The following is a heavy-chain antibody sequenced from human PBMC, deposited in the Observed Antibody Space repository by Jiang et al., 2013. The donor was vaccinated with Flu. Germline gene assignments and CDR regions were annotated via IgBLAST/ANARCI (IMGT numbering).Heavy chain of an antibody. D-gene: IGHD3-22*01. CDR3: ARNNMMVDFPSNDY. V-gene: IGHV3-11*01. Sequence: QLLESGGGVVQPGRSLRLSCAASGFTFSDYYMSWIRQAPGKGLEWVSYISSSGSTIYYADSVKGRFTISRDNAKNSLYLQMNSLRAEDTAVYYCARNNMMVDFPSNDYWGQGTLVTVSS. J-gene: IGHJ4*02. CDR2: ISSSGSTI. CDR1: GFTFSDYY.